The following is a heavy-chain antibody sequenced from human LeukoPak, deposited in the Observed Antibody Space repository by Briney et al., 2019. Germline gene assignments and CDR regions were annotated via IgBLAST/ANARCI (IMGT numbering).Heavy chain of an antibody. CDR1: GGSMSSENEY. J-gene: IGHJ5*02. CDR2: VYNTGST. Sequence: PSETLSLTCSVSGGSMSSENEYWVWLRQTPGKGLEWIGSVYNTGSTDYNPSLKRRFSISIDTSKNQFSLKVTSMTAADTAVYYCARHILEEHWFDPWGLGTLVIVSS. CDR3: ARHILEEHWFDP. D-gene: IGHD1-1*01. V-gene: IGHV4-39*01.